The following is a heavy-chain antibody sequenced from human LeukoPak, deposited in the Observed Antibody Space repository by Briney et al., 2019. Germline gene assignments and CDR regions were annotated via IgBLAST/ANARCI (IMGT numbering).Heavy chain of an antibody. J-gene: IGHJ4*02. CDR2: ISGDGDST. CDR3: AKATRSGWNEDY. CDR1: GFTFEDYA. Sequence: QPGRSLKLSCAASGFTFEDYAMHCVRQVPGKGLEWVSLISGDGDSTYYADSVKGRFTISRDNSKSSLYLQMNSLRTEDTALYYCAKATRSGWNEDYWGQGTLVIVSS. D-gene: IGHD6-19*01. V-gene: IGHV3-43*02.